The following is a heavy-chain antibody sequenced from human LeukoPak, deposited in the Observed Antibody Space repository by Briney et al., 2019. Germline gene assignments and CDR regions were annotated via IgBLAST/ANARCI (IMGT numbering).Heavy chain of an antibody. Sequence: SGGSLRLSCAASGFTVSSNYMSWVRQAPGKGLEWVSVIYSGGSTYYADSVKGRFTISRDNSKNTLYLQMNSLRAEDTAVYYCARVDYYDSSGQGGGFDYWGQGTLVTVSS. V-gene: IGHV3-53*01. CDR2: IYSGGST. J-gene: IGHJ4*02. CDR3: ARVDYYDSSGQGGGFDY. D-gene: IGHD3-22*01. CDR1: GFTVSSNY.